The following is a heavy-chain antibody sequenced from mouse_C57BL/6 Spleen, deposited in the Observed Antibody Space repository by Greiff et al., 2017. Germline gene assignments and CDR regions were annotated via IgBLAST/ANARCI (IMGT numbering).Heavy chain of an antibody. Sequence: EVHLQESGAELVKPGASVKLSCTASGFNIKDYYMHWVKQRTEQGLEWIGRIDPEAGETKYAPKFQGKATITADTSSNPASLQLSSLTSEDTAVYYCARGKGYGSSYYAMDDWGKGTSVTVSS. J-gene: IGHJ4*01. CDR2: IDPEAGET. CDR1: GFNIKDYY. V-gene: IGHV14-2*01. D-gene: IGHD1-1*01. CDR3: ARGKGYGSSYYAMDD.